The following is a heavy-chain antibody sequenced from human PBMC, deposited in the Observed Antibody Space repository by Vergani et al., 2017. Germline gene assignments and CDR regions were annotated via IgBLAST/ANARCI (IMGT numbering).Heavy chain of an antibody. Sequence: EVQLVESGGGLVQPGGSLRLSCAASGFTFSSYAMSWVRQAPGKGLEWVPVIYSGGSTYYADSVKGRFTISRDTSKNTLYLQMNSRRAEDTAVYYCARAYGSVSYKPQTMGHKKYYFDYWGQGTLVTVSA. CDR1: GFTFSSYA. D-gene: IGHD3-10*01. V-gene: IGHV3-66*01. CDR3: ARAYGSVSYKPQTMGHKKYYFDY. J-gene: IGHJ4*02. CDR2: IYSGGST.